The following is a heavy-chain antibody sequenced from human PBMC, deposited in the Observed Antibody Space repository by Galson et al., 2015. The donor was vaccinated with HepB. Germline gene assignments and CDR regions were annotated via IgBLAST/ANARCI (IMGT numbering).Heavy chain of an antibody. V-gene: IGHV7-4-1*02. Sequence: SVKVSCKASGYTFTSYVMNWVRQAPGQGLEWMGWINTYTGHPTYAQGFTGRFVFSLDTSVSTAYLQISSLKAEDIGVYYCARGGSGSSSPWFDPWGQGTLVTVSS. CDR2: INTYTGHP. J-gene: IGHJ5*02. D-gene: IGHD6-6*01. CDR1: GYTFTSYV. CDR3: ARGGSGSSSPWFDP.